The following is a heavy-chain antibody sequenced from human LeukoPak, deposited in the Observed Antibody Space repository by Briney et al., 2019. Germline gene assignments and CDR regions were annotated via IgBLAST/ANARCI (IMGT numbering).Heavy chain of an antibody. Sequence: PGGSLRLSCAASGFTFSSYSMNWARQAPGKGLEWVSSISSSSSYIYYADSVKGRFTISRDNAKNSLYLQMNSLRAEDTAVYYCARDSYDFWSGLNWFDPWGQGTLVTVSS. J-gene: IGHJ5*02. CDR1: GFTFSSYS. CDR2: ISSSSSYI. V-gene: IGHV3-21*01. CDR3: ARDSYDFWSGLNWFDP. D-gene: IGHD3-3*01.